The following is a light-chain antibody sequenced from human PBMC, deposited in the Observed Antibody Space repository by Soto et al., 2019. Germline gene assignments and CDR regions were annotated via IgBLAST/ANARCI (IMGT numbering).Light chain of an antibody. CDR2: SKN. CDR3: ASWDDSLNGWV. V-gene: IGLV1-44*01. J-gene: IGLJ3*02. CDR1: NSNIGSNS. Sequence: QPVLTQPPSASGTPGQRVTISCSGSNSNIGSNSVNWYHQLPGAAPKVLIYSKNQRPSGVPDRFSGSQSGTSASLAISGLQSDDEAVYYCASWDDSLNGWVFGGGTKLTVL.